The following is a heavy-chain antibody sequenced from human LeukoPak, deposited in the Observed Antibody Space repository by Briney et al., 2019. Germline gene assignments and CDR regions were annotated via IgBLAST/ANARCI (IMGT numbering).Heavy chain of an antibody. Sequence: QPGGSLRLSCAASGFTFSSSWMHWVRQAPGKGLVCVSRINSDGSNTRYADSVKGRFTISRDNAKNTVYLQMDSLRAEDTAVYSCAKDLAPFTSGWYAFDYWGRGTLVTVSS. V-gene: IGHV3-74*01. CDR2: INSDGSNT. CDR1: GFTFSSSW. J-gene: IGHJ4*02. CDR3: AKDLAPFTSGWYAFDY. D-gene: IGHD6-13*01.